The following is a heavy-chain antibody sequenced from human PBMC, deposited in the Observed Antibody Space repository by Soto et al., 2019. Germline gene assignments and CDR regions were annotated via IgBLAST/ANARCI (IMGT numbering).Heavy chain of an antibody. Sequence: ASVKVSCKASGISFINHYVHWVRQAPGQGPERIGVINPAGSVTVYALKLQDRVTVTRDTSTSTVYMELKSLTSADTAVYYCARDLSPMRGNWFDPWGQGTLVTVSS. J-gene: IGHJ5*02. CDR1: GISFINHY. CDR3: ARDLSPMRGNWFDP. V-gene: IGHV1-46*01. D-gene: IGHD3-10*01. CDR2: INPAGSVT.